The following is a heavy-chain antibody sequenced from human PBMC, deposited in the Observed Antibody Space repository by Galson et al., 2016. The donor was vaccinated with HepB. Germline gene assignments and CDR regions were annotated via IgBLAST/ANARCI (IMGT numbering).Heavy chain of an antibody. CDR1: GFTFDDYA. J-gene: IGHJ6*02. Sequence: SLRLSCAASGFTFDDYAMHWVRQAPGKGLEWVSGISWNSGSIGYADSVKGRFTISRDNAKNSLYLQMSSLRAEDTALYFCAKGMVILGLYYYTMDVWGQGTTVTVSS. CDR3: AKGMVILGLYYYTMDV. D-gene: IGHD3-22*01. V-gene: IGHV3-9*01. CDR2: ISWNSGSI.